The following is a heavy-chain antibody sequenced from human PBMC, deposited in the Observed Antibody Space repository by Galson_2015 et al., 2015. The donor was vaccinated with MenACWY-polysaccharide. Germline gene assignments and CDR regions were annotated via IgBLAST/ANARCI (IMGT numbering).Heavy chain of an antibody. Sequence: SVKVSCKASGYTFTGYNIHWVRQAPGQGLEWMGWIKPNSGDTNYAQKFQGRVTLTRDTSINTAYIELSSLRSDDTAVYYCAKSWGAAAADYWGQGTLVTVSS. CDR1: GYTFTGYN. CDR2: IKPNSGDT. D-gene: IGHD6-13*01. CDR3: AKSWGAAAADY. J-gene: IGHJ4*02. V-gene: IGHV1-2*02.